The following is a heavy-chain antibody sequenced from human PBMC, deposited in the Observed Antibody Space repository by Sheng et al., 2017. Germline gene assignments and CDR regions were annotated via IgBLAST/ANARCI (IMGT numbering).Heavy chain of an antibody. J-gene: IGHJ4*02. D-gene: IGHD6-13*01. CDR3: ARGWAVPGITPFDF. CDR1: GFIVSNNY. V-gene: IGHV3-53*01. CDR2: IYSGGTT. Sequence: EVQLVESGGGLIQPGGSLRLSCAASGFIVSNNYMSWVRQAPGEGLEWVSIIYSGGTTYYADSVKGRFTISRDNSKNTVYLQMNTLRVEDTAVYYCARGWAVPGITPFDFWGQGTLVT.